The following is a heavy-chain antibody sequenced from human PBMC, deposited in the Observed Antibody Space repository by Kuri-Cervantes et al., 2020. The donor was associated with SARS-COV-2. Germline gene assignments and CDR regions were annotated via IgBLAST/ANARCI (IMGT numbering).Heavy chain of an antibody. J-gene: IGHJ3*02. CDR1: GYTFTSYA. V-gene: IGHV1-3*01. D-gene: IGHD3-22*01. CDR2: INAGSGNT. Sequence: ASVKVSCKASGYTFTSYAMNWVRQAPGQGLEWMGWINAGSGNTKYSQKFQGRVTITRDTSASTAYMELSSLRSEDTAVYYCAREYYDSSGYSLDIWGQGTMVTVSS. CDR3: AREYYDSSGYSLDI.